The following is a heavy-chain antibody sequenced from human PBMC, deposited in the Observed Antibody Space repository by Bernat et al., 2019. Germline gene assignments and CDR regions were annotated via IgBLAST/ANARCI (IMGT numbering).Heavy chain of an antibody. CDR2: IYYSGST. D-gene: IGHD3-22*01. CDR1: GGSISSYY. Sequence: QVQLQESGPGLVKPSETLSLTCTVSGGSISSYYWSWIRQPPGKGLEWIGYIYYSGSTNYNPSLKSRVTISVDTSKNQFSLKLSSVTAADTAVYYCARDLKNYYDSSESDAFDIWGQGTMVTVSS. J-gene: IGHJ3*02. V-gene: IGHV4-59*01. CDR3: ARDLKNYYDSSESDAFDI.